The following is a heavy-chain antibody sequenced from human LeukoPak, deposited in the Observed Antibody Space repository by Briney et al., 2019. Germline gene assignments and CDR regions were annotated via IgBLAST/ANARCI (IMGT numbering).Heavy chain of an antibody. V-gene: IGHV3-21*01. CDR1: GFTFSSYS. D-gene: IGHD6-13*01. CDR2: ISSSSSYI. Sequence: GGSLRLSCAASGFTFSSYSMNWVRQAPGKGLEWVSSISSSSSYIYYADSVKGRFTISRDNAKNSLYLQMNSLRAEDTAVYYCARDGLGIAAAGTFDYRGQGTLVTVSS. J-gene: IGHJ4*02. CDR3: ARDGLGIAAAGTFDY.